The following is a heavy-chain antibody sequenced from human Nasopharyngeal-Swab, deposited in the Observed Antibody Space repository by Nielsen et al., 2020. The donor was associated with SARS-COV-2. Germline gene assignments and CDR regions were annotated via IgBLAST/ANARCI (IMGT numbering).Heavy chain of an antibody. CDR1: GFTFSSYA. J-gene: IGHJ3*02. CDR2: ISGSGGST. CDR3: ARSYDSSGHYYDAFDI. Sequence: GESLKISCAASGFTFSSYAMSWVRQAPGKGLEWVSAISGSGGSTYYADSVEGRFTISRDNAKNSLYLQMNSLRAEDTAVYYCARSYDSSGHYYDAFDIWGRGTMVTVSS. V-gene: IGHV3-23*01. D-gene: IGHD3-22*01.